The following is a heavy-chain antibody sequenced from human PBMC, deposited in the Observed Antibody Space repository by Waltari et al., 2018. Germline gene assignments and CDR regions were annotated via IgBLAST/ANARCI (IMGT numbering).Heavy chain of an antibody. Sequence: EVQLVESGGGLVKPGGSLRLSCAVSGFTFSTFTLNWVRQAPGKGLEWVSSISSSGTYTYYSNSVKGRFTISRDNSWNSLFLQMNNLRAEDTAVYFCARRAPGHYGDYLDYLGQGTLVTVSS. J-gene: IGHJ4*02. CDR3: ARRAPGHYGDYLDY. V-gene: IGHV3-21*01. CDR1: GFTFSTFT. CDR2: ISSSGTYT. D-gene: IGHD4-17*01.